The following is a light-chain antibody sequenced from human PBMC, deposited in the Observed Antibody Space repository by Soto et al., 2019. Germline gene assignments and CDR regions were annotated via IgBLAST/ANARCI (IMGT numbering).Light chain of an antibody. J-gene: IGKJ1*01. CDR3: MLDFRYFWA. V-gene: IGKV1-6*01. CDR2: AAS. Sequence: AIQLTQSPSSLYASVGDRVTITCRASQAIRTALGWYQQKPGKVPKLLIYAASILQSGVPSRFSGSGSGTDFRLPISRLQPEDFATYYCMLDFRYFWAFGQGTKVDIK. CDR1: QAIRTA.